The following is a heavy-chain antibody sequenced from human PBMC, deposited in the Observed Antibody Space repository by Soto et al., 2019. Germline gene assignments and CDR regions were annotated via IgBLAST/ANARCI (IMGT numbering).Heavy chain of an antibody. D-gene: IGHD3-3*02. CDR1: GFTFSSYW. CDR3: VRGISNSLFYYYYMDV. Sequence: PGGSLRLSCAASGFTFSSYWMSWVRQAPGKGLEWVTNIKQDGSEKYYVDSVKGRFTISRDNAKNSLYLQMNSLRAEDTAVYYYVRGISNSLFYYYYMDVWGKETRVTVSS. V-gene: IGHV3-7*01. J-gene: IGHJ6*03. CDR2: IKQDGSEK.